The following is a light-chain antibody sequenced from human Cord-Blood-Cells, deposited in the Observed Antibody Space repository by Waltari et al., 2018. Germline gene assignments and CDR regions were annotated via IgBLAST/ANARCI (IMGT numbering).Light chain of an antibody. Sequence: DIQMTQSPSSLSASVGDRVTITCQASQDISKYLNWYQQKPGKAPKLLIYGASNLETGGPSRCSGSVSGTDVTFTISSLQPEDIATYYCQQYDNLPYTFGQGTKLEIK. CDR1: QDISKY. V-gene: IGKV1-33*01. J-gene: IGKJ2*01. CDR3: QQYDNLPYT. CDR2: GAS.